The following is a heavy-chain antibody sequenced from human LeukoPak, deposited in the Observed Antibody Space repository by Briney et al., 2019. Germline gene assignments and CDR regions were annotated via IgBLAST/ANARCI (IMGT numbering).Heavy chain of an antibody. CDR2: IWYDGSNK. Sequence: PGGSLRLLCEASGFTFSTYGVHWVRQAPGKGLEWVAVIWYDGSNKYYGDSVKGRFTISRDNSKNTLYLQMNSLRAEDTAVYYCARSRGGMVRGVISANWFDPWGQGTLVTVSS. V-gene: IGHV3-33*01. J-gene: IGHJ5*02. D-gene: IGHD3-10*01. CDR3: ARSRGGMVRGVISANWFDP. CDR1: GFTFSTYG.